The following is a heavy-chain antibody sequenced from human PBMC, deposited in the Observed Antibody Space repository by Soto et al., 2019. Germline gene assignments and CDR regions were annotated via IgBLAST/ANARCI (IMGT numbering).Heavy chain of an antibody. CDR3: ARDVAHGYTENV. J-gene: IGHJ3*01. CDR2: IYDSGIT. CDR1: GGSVGSGEYY. Sequence: QVQLQESGPGLVKPSQTLSLACTVSGGSVGSGEYYYSWIRQPPGKGLEWIGYIYDSGITNYTPSPKGWVTMSLGRSKNQIPLKLSSVTAADTAVYFCARDVAHGYTENVWGQGTMVTVSS. V-gene: IGHV4-30-4*01. D-gene: IGHD5-18*01.